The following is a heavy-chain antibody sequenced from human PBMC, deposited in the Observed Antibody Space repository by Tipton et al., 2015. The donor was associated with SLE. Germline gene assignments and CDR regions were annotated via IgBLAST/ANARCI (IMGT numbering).Heavy chain of an antibody. V-gene: IGHV3-64*04. CDR2: ISSNGGST. CDR3: ARTVGDYGYYYYYGMDV. CDR1: GFTFSSYA. J-gene: IGHJ6*02. Sequence: SLRLSCSASGFTFSSYAMHWVRQAPGKGLEYVSAISSNGGSTYYADSVKGRFTISRDNSKNTLYLQMNSLRAEDTAVYYCARTVGDYGYYYYYGMDVWGQGTTVTVSS. D-gene: IGHD4/OR15-4a*01.